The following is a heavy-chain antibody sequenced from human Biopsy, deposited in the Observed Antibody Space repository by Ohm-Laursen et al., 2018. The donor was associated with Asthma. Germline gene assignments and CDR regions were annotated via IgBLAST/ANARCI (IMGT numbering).Heavy chain of an antibody. CDR1: YGSITSGGYY. D-gene: IGHD3-22*01. CDR2: TYYSGST. J-gene: IGHJ4*02. Sequence: SDTLSLTCTVSYGSITSGGYYWTWIRQHPGKGLEWIGFTYYSGSTYYNPSLKSRVSISIDTSKNQFSLKLSSVTAADTAVYYCARAQDYYDSRGYYRSFDYWGQGTLVTVSS. V-gene: IGHV4-31*03. CDR3: ARAQDYYDSRGYYRSFDY.